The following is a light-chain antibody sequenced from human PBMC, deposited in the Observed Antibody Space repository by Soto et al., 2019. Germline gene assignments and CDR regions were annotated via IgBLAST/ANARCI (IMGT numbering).Light chain of an antibody. J-gene: IGKJ2*01. CDR1: QSVSTSY. Sequence: EIVLTQSPGTLSVSPGERATLSCRASQSVSTSYLAWYQQKPGQAPRLLIHGASSRASGIPDRFSGSGSGTDFTLTISRLEPEDFAVYYCQQFGTSPYTFXQGTKVDIK. CDR2: GAS. CDR3: QQFGTSPYT. V-gene: IGKV3-20*01.